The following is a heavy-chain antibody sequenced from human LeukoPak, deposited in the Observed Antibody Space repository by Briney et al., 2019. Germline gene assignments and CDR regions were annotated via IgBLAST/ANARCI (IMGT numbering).Heavy chain of an antibody. D-gene: IGHD2-15*01. CDR2: ISDNGRRT. J-gene: IGHJ4*02. CDR1: GFTFSNFG. CDR3: ARDRIGKYSIDY. V-gene: IGHV3-33*08. Sequence: PGGSVRLSCAASGFTFSNFGLNWVRQAPGKGLEWVAFISDNGRRTYYVESVKGLFTISRDDSKNTLYLQMNSLRVEDTAVYYCARDRIGKYSIDYWGQGTLVTVSS.